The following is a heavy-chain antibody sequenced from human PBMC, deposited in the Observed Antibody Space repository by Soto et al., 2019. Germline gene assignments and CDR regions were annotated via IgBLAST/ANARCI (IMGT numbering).Heavy chain of an antibody. CDR3: AKAMGGCSGTTCYPSFDY. CDR2: INWNNGDI. V-gene: IGHV3-9*01. Sequence: DVQLVESGGGLVQPGRSLRLSCEGSGFTFDGYAMHWVRQAPGKGLEWVSGINWNNGDIAYADSVKGRFAISRDNAKNYLYLQMNSLRAEDTASYYCAKAMGGCSGTTCYPSFDYWGQGTLVTVSS. D-gene: IGHD2-15*01. CDR1: GFTFDGYA. J-gene: IGHJ4*02.